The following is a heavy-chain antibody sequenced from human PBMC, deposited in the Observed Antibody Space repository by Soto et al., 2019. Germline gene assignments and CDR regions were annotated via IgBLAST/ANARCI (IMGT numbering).Heavy chain of an antibody. CDR3: MGSTNYYLYYLDY. D-gene: IGHD3-10*01. J-gene: IGHJ4*02. Sequence: GGSLGPCCAASVVIVGVNDMSWVRQAPGKGPEWISVIHSSGARDYADSVKGRFTIFRDKSQNTVYLEMGSLRAEDTAVYYWMGSTNYYLYYLDYWGQGTLVTVSS. CDR2: IHSSGAR. V-gene: IGHV3-66*02. CDR1: VVIVGVND.